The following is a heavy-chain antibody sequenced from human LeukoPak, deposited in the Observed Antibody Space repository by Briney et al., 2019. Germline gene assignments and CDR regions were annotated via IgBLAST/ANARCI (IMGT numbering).Heavy chain of an antibody. CDR2: ISSSSSYI. D-gene: IGHD3-22*01. CDR3: ARDYSITMIVVAVPFDY. J-gene: IGHJ4*02. V-gene: IGHV3-21*01. CDR1: GFTFSSYS. Sequence: GGSLRLSSAASGFTFSSYSMNRVRPAPGEGLEWVSSISSSSSYIYYADSVKVRFTISRDNAKNSLYLKMNSQRAEDTAVYYCARDYSITMIVVAVPFDYWGQGTLVTVSS.